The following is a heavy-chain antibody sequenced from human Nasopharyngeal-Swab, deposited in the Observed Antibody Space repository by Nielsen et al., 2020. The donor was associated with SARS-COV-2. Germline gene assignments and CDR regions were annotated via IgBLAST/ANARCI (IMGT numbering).Heavy chain of an antibody. D-gene: IGHD3-3*01. CDR1: RGSFSDYY. Sequence: SQTLSLTCAVYRGSFSDYYWTWIRQTPGKGLAWVGEINHSGSINYNPSLKSRPTISLDTSERQLFLKLTSVTAADTAVYYCARAGPYDYWSGRNHLDVWGPGTTVTVS. CDR2: INHSGSI. CDR3: ARAGPYDYWSGRNHLDV. J-gene: IGHJ6*02. V-gene: IGHV4-34*01.